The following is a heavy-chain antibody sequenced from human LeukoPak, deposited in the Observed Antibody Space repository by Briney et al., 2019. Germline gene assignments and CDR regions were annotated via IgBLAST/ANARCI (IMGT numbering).Heavy chain of an antibody. V-gene: IGHV1-18*01. CDR1: GYTFTSYG. Sequence: ASVKVSCKASGYTFTSYGISWVRQAPGQGLEWMGWISAYNGNTNYAQKLQGRVTMTTDTSTSTAYMELRSLRSDDTAVYYCARVASRIAARLGRGAFDIWGQGTMVTVSS. J-gene: IGHJ3*02. CDR3: ARVASRIAARLGRGAFDI. CDR2: ISAYNGNT. D-gene: IGHD6-6*01.